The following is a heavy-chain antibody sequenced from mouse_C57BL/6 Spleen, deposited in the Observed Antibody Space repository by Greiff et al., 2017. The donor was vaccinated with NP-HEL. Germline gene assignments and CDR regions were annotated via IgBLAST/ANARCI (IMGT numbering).Heavy chain of an antibody. V-gene: IGHV1-55*01. J-gene: IGHJ4*01. CDR1: GYTFTSYW. CDR3: ARRGGAMDY. CDR2: IYPGSGSN. Sequence: VQLQQPGAELVKPGASVKMSCKASGYTFTSYWITWVKQRPGQGLEWIGDIYPGSGSNNYNEKFKSKATLTVDTSSSTADMQLRSMTSEDSAVYDCARRGGAMDYWGQGTTVTVSS.